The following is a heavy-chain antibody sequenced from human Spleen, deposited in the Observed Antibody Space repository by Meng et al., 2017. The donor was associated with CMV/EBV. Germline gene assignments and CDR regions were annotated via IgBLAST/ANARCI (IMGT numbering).Heavy chain of an antibody. CDR3: AKHYGSGIYYNLFDY. Sequence: GGSLRLSCAASGFTFSAYAVNWVRQAPGKGLEWVSSISTTSAYIYYADSLKGRFTISRDNAKNSLYLQMNSLKAEDTAVYYCAKHYGSGIYYNLFDYWGQGTLVTVSS. CDR1: GFTFSAYA. J-gene: IGHJ4*02. CDR2: ISTTSAYI. D-gene: IGHD3-10*01. V-gene: IGHV3-21*06.